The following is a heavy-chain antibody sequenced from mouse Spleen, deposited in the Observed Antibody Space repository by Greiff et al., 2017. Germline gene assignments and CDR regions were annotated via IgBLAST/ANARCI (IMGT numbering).Heavy chain of an antibody. CDR3: ARPVYCRYSFAY. J-gene: IGHJ3*01. V-gene: IGHV1-55*01. Sequence: VQLQQPGAELVKPGASVKMSCKASGYTFTSYWITWVKQRPGQGLEWIGDIYPGSGSTNYNEKFKSKATLTVDTSSSTAYMQLSSLTSEDSAVYYCARPVYCRYSFAYWGQGTLVTVSA. CDR2: IYPGSGST. CDR1: GYTFTSYW. D-gene: IGHD2-14*01.